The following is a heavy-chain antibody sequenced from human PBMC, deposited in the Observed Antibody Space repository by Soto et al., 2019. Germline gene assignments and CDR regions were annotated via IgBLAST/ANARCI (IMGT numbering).Heavy chain of an antibody. D-gene: IGHD2-2*01. CDR3: ARGRIVVVPAAIKNWFDP. J-gene: IGHJ5*02. CDR2: IYYSGST. CDR1: GGSISSGGYY. V-gene: IGHV4-31*03. Sequence: SETLSLTCTVSGGSISSGGYYWSWIRQHPGKGLEWIGYIYYSGSTYYNPSLKSRVTISVDTSKNQFSLKLSSVTAADTAVYYCARGRIVVVPAAIKNWFDPWGQGTLVTVSS.